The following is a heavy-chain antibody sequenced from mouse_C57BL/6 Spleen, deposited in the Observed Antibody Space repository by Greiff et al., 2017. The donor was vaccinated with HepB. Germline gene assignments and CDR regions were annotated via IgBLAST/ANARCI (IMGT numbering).Heavy chain of an antibody. J-gene: IGHJ3*01. CDR2: IHPNSGST. CDR1: GYTFTSYW. CDR3: ARSDYSNYGPCFAY. V-gene: IGHV1-64*01. Sequence: QVQLQQPGAELVKPGASVKLSCKASGYTFTSYWMHWVKQRPGQGLEWIGMIHPNSGSTNYNEKFKSKATLTVDKSSSTAYMQLSSLTSEDSAVYYCARSDYSNYGPCFAYWGQGTLVTVSA. D-gene: IGHD2-5*01.